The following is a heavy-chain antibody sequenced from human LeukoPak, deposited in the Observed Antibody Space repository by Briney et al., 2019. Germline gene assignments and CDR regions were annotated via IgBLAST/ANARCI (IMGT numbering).Heavy chain of an antibody. Sequence: GGSLRLSCAASGFTFSSYWMHWVRQAPGKGLVWVSRINSDGSSTSYADSVTVRFTVSRDNAKNTLYLQMNSLRAEDTAVYYCGRGFYYGMDVWGQGTTVTVSS. CDR2: INSDGSST. J-gene: IGHJ6*02. V-gene: IGHV3-74*01. CDR1: GFTFSSYW. CDR3: GRGFYYGMDV.